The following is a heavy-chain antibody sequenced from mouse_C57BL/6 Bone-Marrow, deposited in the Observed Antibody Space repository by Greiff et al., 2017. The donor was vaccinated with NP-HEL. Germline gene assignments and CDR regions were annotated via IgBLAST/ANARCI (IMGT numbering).Heavy chain of an antibody. D-gene: IGHD2-3*01. J-gene: IGHJ3*01. CDR1: GYTFTSYW. CDR2: IHPNSGST. Sequence: QVQLQQSGAELVQPGASVKLSCKASGYTFTSYWMHWVKQRPGQGLEWIGMIHPNSGSTNYNEKFKSKATLTVDKSSSTAYMQLSSLTSEDSAVYYCAGGYDGYYAYWGQGTLVTVSA. V-gene: IGHV1-64*01. CDR3: AGGYDGYYAY.